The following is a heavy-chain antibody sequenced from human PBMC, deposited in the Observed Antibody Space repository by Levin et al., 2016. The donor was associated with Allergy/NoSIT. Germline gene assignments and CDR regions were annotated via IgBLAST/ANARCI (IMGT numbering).Heavy chain of an antibody. Sequence: GGSLRLSCAASGFTFSNAWMSWVRQAPGKGLEWVAVISYDGSNKYYADSVKGRFTISRDNSKNTLYLQMNSLRAEDTAVYYCAKDFWSGYYTSNWFDPWGQGTLVTVSS. CDR2: ISYDGSNK. CDR3: AKDFWSGYYTSNWFDP. D-gene: IGHD3-3*01. V-gene: IGHV3-30*18. CDR1: GFTFSNAW. J-gene: IGHJ5*02.